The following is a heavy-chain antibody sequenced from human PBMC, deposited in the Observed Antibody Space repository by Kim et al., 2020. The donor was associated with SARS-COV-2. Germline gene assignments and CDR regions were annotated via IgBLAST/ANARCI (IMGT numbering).Heavy chain of an antibody. V-gene: IGHV3-23*01. J-gene: IGHJ4*02. Sequence: GGSLRLSCTASGFLFRSFAMSGVRQAPGKGLEWVSGISGSGDSPYYSDSVKGRFAISRDNSKNTLYLQMSRLRAEDTAAYYCAKSDRIVLVTAADYWGQGTLVNVSS. CDR2: ISGSGDSP. D-gene: IGHD2-21*02. CDR3: AKSDRIVLVTAADY. CDR1: GFLFRSFA.